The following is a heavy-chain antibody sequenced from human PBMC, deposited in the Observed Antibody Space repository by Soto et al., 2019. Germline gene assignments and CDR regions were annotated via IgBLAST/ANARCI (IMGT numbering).Heavy chain of an antibody. CDR2: FYHSGNS. D-gene: IGHD5-18*01. J-gene: IGHJ6*02. Sequence: SETLSLTCSVSGGSIRSYYWSWIRQSPEKGLEWIGYFYHSGNSNYNPSLKSRVTISVDTSKNLLSLSLRSVTAADTAVYFCARISSVDPYGYVNGGLDVWGQGTTVTVSS. CDR3: ARISSVDPYGYVNGGLDV. V-gene: IGHV4-59*01. CDR1: GGSIRSYY.